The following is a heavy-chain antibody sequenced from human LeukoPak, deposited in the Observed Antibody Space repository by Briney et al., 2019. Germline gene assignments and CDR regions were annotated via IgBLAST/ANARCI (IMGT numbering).Heavy chain of an antibody. Sequence: GASVKVSCKASGGTFSSYAISWVRQAPGQGLEWMGGIIPIFGTANYAQKFQGSVTITADESTSTAYMELSSLRSEDTAVYYCARRAPTDYYYYYMDVWGKGTTVTVSS. J-gene: IGHJ6*03. V-gene: IGHV1-69*13. CDR1: GGTFSSYA. CDR3: ARRAPTDYYYYYMDV. CDR2: IIPIFGTA.